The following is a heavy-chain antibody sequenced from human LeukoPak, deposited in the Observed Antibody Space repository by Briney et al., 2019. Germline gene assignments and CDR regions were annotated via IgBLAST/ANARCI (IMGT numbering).Heavy chain of an antibody. J-gene: IGHJ4*02. CDR3: ARGGGGWSGDY. CDR2: ISAYSGNT. CDR1: GYTFTNYG. D-gene: IGHD6-19*01. Sequence: ASVKVSSKASGYTFTNYGITWVRQAPGQGLEWMGWISAYSGNTNYAQNLQGRVTMTTDTSTSTAYRELRSLRSDDTAVYYCARGGGGWSGDYWGQGTLVTVSS. V-gene: IGHV1-18*01.